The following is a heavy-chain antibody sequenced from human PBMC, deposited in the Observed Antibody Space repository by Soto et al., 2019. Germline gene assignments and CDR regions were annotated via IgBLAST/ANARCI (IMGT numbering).Heavy chain of an antibody. CDR1: GDSVSSNSAA. V-gene: IGHV6-1*01. CDR2: TYYRSKWYN. D-gene: IGHD1-1*01. J-gene: IGHJ6*02. CDR3: ATEAWKTNYYYYGMDV. Sequence: PSQTLSLTCAISGDSVSSNSAAWNWTRQSPSRGLEWLGRTYYRSKWYNDYAVSVKSRITINPDTSKNQFSLQLNSVTPEDTAVYYCATEAWKTNYYYYGMDVWGQGTTVTVSS.